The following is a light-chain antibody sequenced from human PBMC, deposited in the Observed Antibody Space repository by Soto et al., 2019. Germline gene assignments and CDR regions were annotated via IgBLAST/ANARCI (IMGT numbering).Light chain of an antibody. V-gene: IGKV3-11*01. Sequence: VFTHSPATLSLSPGERATLSLRASQSIHTSLAWYQQKPGQPPRLVVYDSTLRANGVPDRFGGSRSGTEFTLTINNLEPEDFAVYYCQQRNVWLPITFGQGTRLEIK. CDR3: QQRNVWLPIT. J-gene: IGKJ5*01. CDR1: QSIHTS. CDR2: DST.